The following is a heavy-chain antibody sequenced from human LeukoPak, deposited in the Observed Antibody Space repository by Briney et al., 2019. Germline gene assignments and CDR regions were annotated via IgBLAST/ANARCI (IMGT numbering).Heavy chain of an antibody. CDR3: ARGGRVVGATSVDY. CDR1: GGSFSGYY. CDR2: INHSGST. J-gene: IGHJ4*02. V-gene: IGHV4-34*01. Sequence: LETLSLTCAVYGGSFSGYYWSWIRQPPGKGLEWIGEINHSGSTNYNPSLKSRVTISVDTSKNQFSLKLSSVTAADTAVYYCARGGRVVGATSVDYWGQGTLVTVSS. D-gene: IGHD1-26*01.